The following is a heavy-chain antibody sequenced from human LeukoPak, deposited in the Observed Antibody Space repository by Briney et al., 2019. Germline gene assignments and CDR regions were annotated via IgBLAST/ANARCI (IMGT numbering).Heavy chain of an antibody. J-gene: IGHJ3*02. CDR3: ARGEETYYYDSSGYYIGDAFDI. CDR1: GGSISSGSYY. V-gene: IGHV4-61*02. CDR2: IYTSGST. D-gene: IGHD3-22*01. Sequence: SETLSLTCTVSGGSISSGSYYWSWIRQPAGKGLEWIGRIYTSGSTNYHPSLKSRVTISVDTSKNQFSLKLSSVTAADTAVYYCARGEETYYYDSSGYYIGDAFDIWGQGTMVTVSS.